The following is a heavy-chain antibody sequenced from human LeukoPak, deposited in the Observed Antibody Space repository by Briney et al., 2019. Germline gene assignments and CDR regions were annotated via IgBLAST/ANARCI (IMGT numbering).Heavy chain of an antibody. CDR1: GFTFSSYA. CDR3: AKPLEVALGHDY. V-gene: IGHV3-23*01. J-gene: IGHJ4*02. D-gene: IGHD6-19*01. Sequence: PGGSLRLPCAASGFTFSSYAMSWVRQAPGKGLEWVSAISGSGGSTYYADSVKGRFTISRDNSKNTLYLQMNSLRAEDTAVYYCAKPLEVALGHDYWGQGTLVTVSS. CDR2: ISGSGGST.